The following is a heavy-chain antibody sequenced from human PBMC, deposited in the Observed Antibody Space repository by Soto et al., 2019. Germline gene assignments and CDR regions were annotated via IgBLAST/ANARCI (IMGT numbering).Heavy chain of an antibody. CDR3: ARTVRSYSWSYFDD. J-gene: IGHJ4*02. CDR2: IYRSGST. D-gene: IGHD4-4*01. V-gene: IGHV4-4*02. CDR1: GSSLTTTHW. Sequence: LSLTCAVSGSSLTTTHWWSWVRQSPGKGLEWIGEIYRSGSTKYNPSLKSRVSMSLDKSKNEFSLNLKSVTAADTAVYYCARTVRSYSWSYFDDWGQGTLVTVSS.